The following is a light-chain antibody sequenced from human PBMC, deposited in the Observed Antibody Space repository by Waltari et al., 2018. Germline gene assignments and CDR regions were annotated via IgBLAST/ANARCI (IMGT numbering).Light chain of an antibody. J-gene: IGKJ2*01. CDR3: QQSYSTPLYI. CDR2: AAS. Sequence: DIQVTQSPSSLSAAIGDRVTISCRTSQNIKTYLNWYLQKPGKAPKLLIYAASTLLSGVPTRFSGSGSGTDFTLTISSVQVEDVATYFCQQSYSTPLYITGQGTKIEIK. CDR1: QNIKTY. V-gene: IGKV1-39*01.